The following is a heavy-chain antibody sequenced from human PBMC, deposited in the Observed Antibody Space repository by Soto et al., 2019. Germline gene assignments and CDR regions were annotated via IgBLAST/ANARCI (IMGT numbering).Heavy chain of an antibody. CDR2: IRSKAYGGTT. V-gene: IGHV3-49*03. J-gene: IGHJ6*02. D-gene: IGHD5-18*01. CDR3: TRVDTAEDGMDV. CDR1: GFTFGDYA. Sequence: GESLKISCTASGFTFGDYAMSWFRQAPGKGLEWVGFIRSKAYGGTTEYAASVKGRFTISRDDSKSIAYLQMNSLKTEDTAVYYCTRVDTAEDGMDVWGQGTTVTVSS.